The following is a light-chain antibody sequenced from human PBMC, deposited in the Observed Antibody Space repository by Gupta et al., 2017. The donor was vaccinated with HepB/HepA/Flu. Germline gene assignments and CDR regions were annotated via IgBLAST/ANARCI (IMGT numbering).Light chain of an antibody. CDR1: QGIRNQ. J-gene: IGKJ4*01. Sequence: AIQMTQSPSSLSASVGDRVTITCRAGQGIRNQLSWYQQTPGKAPKLLIYSASNLQTGIPSRFSGSGSHTDFTLTISSLQPEDIATYYCLQDDSYPLTFGGGTKVEI. V-gene: IGKV1-6*01. CDR3: LQDDSYPLT. CDR2: SAS.